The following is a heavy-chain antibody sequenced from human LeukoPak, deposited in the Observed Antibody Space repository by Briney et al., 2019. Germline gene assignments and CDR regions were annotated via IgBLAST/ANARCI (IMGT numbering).Heavy chain of an antibody. CDR2: IFHTGST. Sequence: SETLSLTCTVSGDSFSSYYWSWIRQPPGKGLEWIAYIFHTGSTNYNPSLKSRVTISVDTSKNQVSLKVSSVTAADTAVYYCARVQYYYDSSGYNYPYYFDSWGHGTLVTVSP. CDR1: GDSFSSYY. CDR3: ARVQYYYDSSGYNYPYYFDS. J-gene: IGHJ4*01. V-gene: IGHV4-59*01. D-gene: IGHD3-22*01.